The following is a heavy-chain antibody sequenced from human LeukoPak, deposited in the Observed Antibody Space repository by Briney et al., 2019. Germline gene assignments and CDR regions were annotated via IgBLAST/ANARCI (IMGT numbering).Heavy chain of an antibody. CDR3: ARDLENYYGSAGKDI. CDR2: ISSSGSTI. V-gene: IGHV3-48*03. Sequence: PGRSLRLSCAASGFTFSSYEMNWVRQAPGKGLEWVSYISSSGSTIYYADSVKGRFTISRDNAKNTLYLQMNSLRAEDTAVYYCARDLENYYGSAGKDIWGQGTMVTVSS. D-gene: IGHD3-10*01. J-gene: IGHJ3*02. CDR1: GFTFSSYE.